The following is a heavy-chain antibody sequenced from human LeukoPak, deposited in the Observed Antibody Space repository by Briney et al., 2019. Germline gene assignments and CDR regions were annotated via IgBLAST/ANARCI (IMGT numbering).Heavy chain of an antibody. CDR3: CLASLGVFDY. CDR1: GGSFSGYY. J-gene: IGHJ4*02. V-gene: IGHV4-34*10. D-gene: IGHD3-3*02. CDR2: IYTSGTT. Sequence: SETPSLTCAVYGGSFSGYYWSWIRQPPGKGLEWIGRIYTSGTTYYNPSLKSRITMSVDTSKNQFSLKLASVTAADTAVYYCCLASLGVFDYWGQGILVTVSS.